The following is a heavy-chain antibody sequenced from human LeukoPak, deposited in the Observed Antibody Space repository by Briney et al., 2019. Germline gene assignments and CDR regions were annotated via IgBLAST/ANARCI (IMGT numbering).Heavy chain of an antibody. CDR1: GFTVSSNY. V-gene: IGHV3-66*01. CDR2: IYSGGST. D-gene: IGHD6-13*01. CDR3: ARDLSHVLGSSSHDAFDI. Sequence: PGGSLRLSCAASGFTVSSNYMSWVRQAPGKGLEWVSVIYSGGSTYYADSVKGRFTISRDNSKNTLYLQMNSLRAEDTAVYYCARDLSHVLGSSSHDAFDIWGQGTMVTVSS. J-gene: IGHJ3*02.